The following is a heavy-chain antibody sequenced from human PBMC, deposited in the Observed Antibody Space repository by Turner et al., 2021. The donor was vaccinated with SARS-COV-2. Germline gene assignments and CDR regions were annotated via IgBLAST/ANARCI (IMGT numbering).Heavy chain of an antibody. J-gene: IGHJ6*02. Sequence: QLELQESGPGLVKPSETLSVTCTVPGGSISSSSYYWGWLRQPPGKGLEWIGNIYYSGSAYYNPSRKSRVTISVDPSKNQFSLKLTSVTAADTAVYYCARLMDTAMDYYGTDVWGQGTTVTVSS. CDR3: ARLMDTAMDYYGTDV. CDR1: GGSISSSSYY. V-gene: IGHV4-39*01. D-gene: IGHD5-18*01. CDR2: IYYSGSA.